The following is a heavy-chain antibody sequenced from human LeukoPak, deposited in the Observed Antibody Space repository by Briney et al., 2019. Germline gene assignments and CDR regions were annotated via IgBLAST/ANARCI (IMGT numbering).Heavy chain of an antibody. Sequence: GGSLRLTCAASGFTFSSYAMHWVRQAPGKGLEWVAVISYDGSNTYYADSVKGRFTISRDNSKNTLYLQMNSLRAEDTAVYYCARTRIAAAGRVDYWGQGTLVTVSS. J-gene: IGHJ4*02. CDR2: ISYDGSNT. D-gene: IGHD6-13*01. CDR1: GFTFSSYA. CDR3: ARTRIAAAGRVDY. V-gene: IGHV3-30*01.